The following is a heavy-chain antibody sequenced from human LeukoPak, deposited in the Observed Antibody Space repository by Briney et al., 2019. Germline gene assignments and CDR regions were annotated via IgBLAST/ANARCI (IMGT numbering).Heavy chain of an antibody. Sequence: GGXLRLSCAASGFTFSSYGMHWVGQAQGKGMEWVAFIRYDGSNKYYADSVNGRFTISRDNSKNTLYLQMNSLIAEDTAVYYCAKDGLPNLYYYMDVWGKGTTVTVSS. CDR3: AKDGLPNLYYYMDV. CDR2: IRYDGSNK. CDR1: GFTFSSYG. D-gene: IGHD1-14*01. V-gene: IGHV3-30*02. J-gene: IGHJ6*03.